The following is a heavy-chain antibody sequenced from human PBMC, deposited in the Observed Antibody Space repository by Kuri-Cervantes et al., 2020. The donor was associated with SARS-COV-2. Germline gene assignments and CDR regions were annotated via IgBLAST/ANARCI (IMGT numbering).Heavy chain of an antibody. CDR1: GFTFSNYA. V-gene: IGHV3-23*01. CDR3: ANPDGDLEGGGFDY. J-gene: IGHJ4*02. CDR2: ISGGGKVT. D-gene: IGHD2-15*01. Sequence: GESLKISCAASGFTFSNYALTWVRQAPGKGLEWVATISGGGKVTHYADSVKGRFTMSRDNSKNTLYLQTNSLRAEDTAVYYCANPDGDLEGGGFDYWGQGTLVTVSS.